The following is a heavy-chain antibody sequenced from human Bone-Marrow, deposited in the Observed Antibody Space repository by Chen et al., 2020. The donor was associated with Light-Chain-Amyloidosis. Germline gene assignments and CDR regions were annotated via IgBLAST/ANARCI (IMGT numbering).Heavy chain of an antibody. CDR3: ATEGRDPGYSYGYLNY. Sequence: EVHLVETGGALIQPGGSLRLSCAASGFSVSRSYMSWVRQAPGKGLEWVSLIYSGGSTSSADFVKGRFTISRDSSKNTVYLQMNSLRAEDTALYYCATEGRDPGYSYGYLNYWGQGTLVTVSS. J-gene: IGHJ4*02. V-gene: IGHV3-53*02. CDR1: GFSVSRSY. CDR2: IYSGGST. D-gene: IGHD5-18*01.